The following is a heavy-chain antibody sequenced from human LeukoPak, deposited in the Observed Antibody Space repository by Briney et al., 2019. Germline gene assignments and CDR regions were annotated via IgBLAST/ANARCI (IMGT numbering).Heavy chain of an antibody. Sequence: ASVKVSCKVSGYTLTELSMHWVRQAPGKGLEWMGGFDPEDGEKIYAQKFQGRVTMTEDTSTDTAYMGLSSLRSEDPAVCYCATAYYYGSGSVNNWFDPWGQGALVTVSS. CDR2: FDPEDGEK. CDR3: ATAYYYGSGSVNNWFDP. V-gene: IGHV1-24*01. J-gene: IGHJ5*02. CDR1: GYTLTELS. D-gene: IGHD3-10*01.